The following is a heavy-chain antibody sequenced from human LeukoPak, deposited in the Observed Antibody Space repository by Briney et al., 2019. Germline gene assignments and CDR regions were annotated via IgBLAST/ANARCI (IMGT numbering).Heavy chain of an antibody. Sequence: GASVKVSCKASGYTFTGYYMHWVRQAPGQGLQYMGRINPNSGGTNYAQKFQGRVTMTRDTSISTAYMELSRLRSDDTAVYYCARAGDYVGLVAYWGQGTLVTVSS. V-gene: IGHV1-2*06. CDR2: INPNSGGT. J-gene: IGHJ4*02. CDR3: ARAGDYVGLVAY. D-gene: IGHD4-17*01. CDR1: GYTFTGYY.